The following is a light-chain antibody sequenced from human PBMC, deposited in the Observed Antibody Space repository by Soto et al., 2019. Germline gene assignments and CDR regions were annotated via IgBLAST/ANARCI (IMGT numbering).Light chain of an antibody. J-gene: IGLJ2*01. Sequence: QSALTQPASVSGSPGQSISISCTGSSSYIGSNNYVSWYQQHPGKAPKLMSYDVSDRPSGVSNRFSGAQSVNTASLTISGLQAEDEADYYCSSHRSSSTLVVFGGGTKLTVL. V-gene: IGLV2-14*03. CDR3: SSHRSSSTLVV. CDR2: DVS. CDR1: SSYIGSNNY.